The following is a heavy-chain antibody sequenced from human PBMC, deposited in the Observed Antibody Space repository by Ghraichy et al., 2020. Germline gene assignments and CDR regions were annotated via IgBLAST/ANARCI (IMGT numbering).Heavy chain of an antibody. V-gene: IGHV3-7*01. CDR2: IKQDGSEK. CDR3: ASKFY. Sequence: GESLNISCAASGFTFSSNWMSWVRQAPGKGLEWMANIKQDGSEKYYVDSVKGRFTISRDNAKNSLYLQMNSLRAEDTAVYYCASKFYWGQGTLVTVSS. CDR1: GFTFSSNW. J-gene: IGHJ4*02.